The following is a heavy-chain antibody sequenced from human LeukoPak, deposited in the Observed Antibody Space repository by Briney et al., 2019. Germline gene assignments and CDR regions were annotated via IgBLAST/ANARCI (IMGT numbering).Heavy chain of an antibody. CDR3: ARDPTLYGSGSYQDY. D-gene: IGHD3-10*01. CDR1: GYTFTDQY. J-gene: IGHJ4*02. CDR2: INPNSGGT. Sequence: ASVKVSCKASGYTFTDQYMHWVRQAPGQGLEWMGWINPNSGGTNYAQKFQGRVTMTRDTSISTAYMELSRLRSDDTAVYYCARDPTLYGSGSYQDYWGQGTLVTVSS. V-gene: IGHV1-2*02.